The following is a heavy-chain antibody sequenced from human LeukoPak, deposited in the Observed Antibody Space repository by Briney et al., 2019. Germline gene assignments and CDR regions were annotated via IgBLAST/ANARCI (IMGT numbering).Heavy chain of an antibody. CDR3: AKDEYYDSSGYLDY. CDR1: GFTFSSYW. D-gene: IGHD3-22*01. J-gene: IGHJ4*02. V-gene: IGHV3-9*01. Sequence: PGGSLRLSCAASGFTFSSYWMSWVRQAPGKGLEWVSGISWNSGSIGYADSVKGRFTISRDNAKNSLYLQMNSLRAEDTALYYCAKDEYYDSSGYLDYWGQGTLVTVSS. CDR2: ISWNSGSI.